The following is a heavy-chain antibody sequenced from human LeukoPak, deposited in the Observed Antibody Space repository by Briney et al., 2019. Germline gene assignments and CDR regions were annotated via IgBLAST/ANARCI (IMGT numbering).Heavy chain of an antibody. J-gene: IGHJ3*02. CDR2: IYYSGST. V-gene: IGHV4-39*01. Sequence: PSETLSLTCTVSGGSISSSSYYWGWIRQPPGKGLEWIGSIYYSGSTYYNPSLKGRVTISVDTSKNQFSLKLSSMTAADTAVYYCARPRGDGLLWFGELFGAFDIWGQGTIDTVSS. D-gene: IGHD3-10*01. CDR1: GGSISSSSYY. CDR3: ARPRGDGLLWFGELFGAFDI.